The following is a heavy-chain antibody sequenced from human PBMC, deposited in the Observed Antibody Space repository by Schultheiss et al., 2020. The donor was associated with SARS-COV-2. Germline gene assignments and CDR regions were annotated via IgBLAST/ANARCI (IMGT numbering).Heavy chain of an antibody. Sequence: GGSLRLSCAASGFTFSSYSMNWVRQAPGKGLEWVSSISSSSSYIYYADSVKGRFTISRDNSKNTLYLQMNSLRAEDTAVYYCAKGDTNSSGWLEFHHDAFDIWGQGTMVTVSS. CDR2: ISSSSSYI. CDR3: AKGDTNSSGWLEFHHDAFDI. J-gene: IGHJ3*02. D-gene: IGHD6-19*01. V-gene: IGHV3-21*01. CDR1: GFTFSSYS.